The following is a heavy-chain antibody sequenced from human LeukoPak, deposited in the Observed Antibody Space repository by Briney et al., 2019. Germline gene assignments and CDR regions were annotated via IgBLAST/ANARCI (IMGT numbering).Heavy chain of an antibody. Sequence: SETLSLTCAVYGVSFSGYYWSWIRQRPGKGLEWIGEINHSGSTNYNPSLKSRVTISVDTSKNQFSLKLSSVTAADTAVYYCARHNTYDSVRQPFDYWGQGTLVTVSS. CDR1: GVSFSGYY. CDR3: ARHNTYDSVRQPFDY. J-gene: IGHJ4*02. CDR2: INHSGST. D-gene: IGHD3-22*01. V-gene: IGHV4-34*01.